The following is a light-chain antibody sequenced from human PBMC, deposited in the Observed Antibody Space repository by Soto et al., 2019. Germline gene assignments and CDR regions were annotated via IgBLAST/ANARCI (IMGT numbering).Light chain of an antibody. CDR1: QSVSSN. CDR3: QQYTNWPET. CDR2: DAS. V-gene: IGKV3-15*01. Sequence: ETVMTQSPATLSVSPGERATLSCRASQSVSSNLAWYQQKVGQAPRLLIYDASTRATGVPARFSGSGSGTEFTLTISSLQSEDFAVYYCQQYTNWPETFGQGTKVEIK. J-gene: IGKJ1*01.